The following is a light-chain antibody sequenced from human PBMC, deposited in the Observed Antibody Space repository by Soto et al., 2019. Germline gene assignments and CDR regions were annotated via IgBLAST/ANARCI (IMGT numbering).Light chain of an antibody. CDR2: GAS. Sequence: EIVLTQSPGTLSLSPGERATLSCRTSQSVSNNYLAWYQQKPGQAPRLLIYGASSRATGVPDRFSGSGSGTDFTLTISRLEPEDFVVYHCQQYDGSPRTFGQGTKVDIK. V-gene: IGKV3-20*01. J-gene: IGKJ1*01. CDR1: QSVSNNY. CDR3: QQYDGSPRT.